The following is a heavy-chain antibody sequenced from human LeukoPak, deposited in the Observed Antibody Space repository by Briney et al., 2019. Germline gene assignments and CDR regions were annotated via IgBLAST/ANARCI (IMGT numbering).Heavy chain of an antibody. CDR3: AKSLKLGNYYNGMDV. CDR1: GASISSYY. J-gene: IGHJ6*02. CDR2: IYYSGST. D-gene: IGHD7-27*01. V-gene: IGHV4-59*01. Sequence: SETLSLTCAVSGASISSYYWSWIRQPPGKGLEWIGYIYYSGSTDYNPSLKSRVTISVDTSKNQFSLKLSSVTAADTAVYYCAKSLKLGNYYNGMDVWGQGTTVTVSS.